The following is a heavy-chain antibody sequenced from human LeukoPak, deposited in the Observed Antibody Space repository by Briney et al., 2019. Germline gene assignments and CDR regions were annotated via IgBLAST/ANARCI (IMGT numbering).Heavy chain of an antibody. J-gene: IGHJ4*02. V-gene: IGHV3-48*01. D-gene: IGHD3-22*01. Sequence: GGSLRLSCEASGFTFSSYSMNWVRRAPGKGLEWVSYISSSSSTIYYADSVKGRFTISRDNAKNSLYLQMNSLRAEDTAVYYCARVRDSSGYFGYWGQGTLVTVSS. CDR2: ISSSSSTI. CDR3: ARVRDSSGYFGY. CDR1: GFTFSSYS.